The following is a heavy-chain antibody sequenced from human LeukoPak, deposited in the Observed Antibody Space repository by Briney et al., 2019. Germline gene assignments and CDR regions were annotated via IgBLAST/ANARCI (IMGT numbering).Heavy chain of an antibody. J-gene: IGHJ4*02. V-gene: IGHV4-30-2*01. D-gene: IGHD1-1*01. CDR2: IYHSGST. CDR3: ARDISRWNELDS. CDR1: GGSISSGGYY. Sequence: TLSLACTVSGGSISSGGYYWSWIRQPPGKGLEWIGYIYHSGSTYYNPSLKSRVTISVGTSKNHFSLKLSSVTAADTAVYYCARDISRWNELDSWGQGTVVTVSS.